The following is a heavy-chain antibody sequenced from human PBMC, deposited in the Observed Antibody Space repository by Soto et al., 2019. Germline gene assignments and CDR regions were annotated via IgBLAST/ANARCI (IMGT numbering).Heavy chain of an antibody. Sequence: QVQLQQWGAGLLKPSETLSLTCAVYGGSFSGYYWSWIRQPPGKGLEWIGEINHSGSTNYNPSLKSRVTISADTSNNQFSLKLSSVTAADTAVYYCAREPYDFWSGSSDYWGQGTLVTVSS. CDR2: INHSGST. CDR3: AREPYDFWSGSSDY. CDR1: GGSFSGYY. D-gene: IGHD3-3*01. V-gene: IGHV4-34*01. J-gene: IGHJ4*02.